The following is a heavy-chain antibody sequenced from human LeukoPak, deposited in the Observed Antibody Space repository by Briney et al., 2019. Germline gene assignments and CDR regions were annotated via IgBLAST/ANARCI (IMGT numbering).Heavy chain of an antibody. CDR1: GFTFSSYA. J-gene: IGHJ4*02. CDR3: AREPPIAAAGFDY. Sequence: GGSLRLSCAASGFTFSSYAMHWVRQAPGKGLEWVSYISSSGSTIYYADSVKGRFTISRDNAKNSLYLQMNSLRAEDTAVYYCAREPPIAAAGFDYWGQGTLVTVSS. CDR2: ISSSGSTI. D-gene: IGHD6-13*01. V-gene: IGHV3-48*03.